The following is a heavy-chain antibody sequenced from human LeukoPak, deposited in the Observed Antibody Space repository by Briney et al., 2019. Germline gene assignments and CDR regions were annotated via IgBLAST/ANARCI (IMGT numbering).Heavy chain of an antibody. Sequence: SQTLSLTCAVSGGSISSGDYYWIWIRQPPGKGLEWIVYIYYSGSSYDNPSPKSRVTISIDTSKSQFSLKLSSVPAANTAVYYCARDDSRGYHSWFDPWGQGTLVTVSS. CDR2: IYYSGSS. J-gene: IGHJ5*02. CDR1: GGSISSGDYY. CDR3: ARDDSRGYHSWFDP. D-gene: IGHD3-22*01. V-gene: IGHV4-30-4*01.